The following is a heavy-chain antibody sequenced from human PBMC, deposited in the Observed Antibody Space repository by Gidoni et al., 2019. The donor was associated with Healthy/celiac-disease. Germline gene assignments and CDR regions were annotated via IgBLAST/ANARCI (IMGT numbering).Heavy chain of an antibody. CDR3: VKKGSYYDSSGPKSWFDP. J-gene: IGHJ5*02. D-gene: IGHD3-22*01. CDR1: GFSSRSYA. V-gene: IGHV3-64D*06. CDR2: ISSNGGST. Sequence: EVQLVESGGGLVQPGGSLRLSCSASGFSSRSYALHWVRQAPGKGLEYVSAISSNGGSTYYADSVKGRFTISRDNSKNTLYLQMSSLRAEDTAVYYCVKKGSYYDSSGPKSWFDPWGQGTLVTVSS.